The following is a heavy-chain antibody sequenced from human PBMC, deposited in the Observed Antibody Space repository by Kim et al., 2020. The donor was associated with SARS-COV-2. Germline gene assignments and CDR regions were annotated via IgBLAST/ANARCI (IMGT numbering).Heavy chain of an antibody. CDR2: RT. D-gene: IGHD3-3*02. J-gene: IGHJ4*02. V-gene: IGHV3-23*01. Sequence: RTYTPASVKGRFTISRENSKNTVYLTMNNLRAEDTAVYYCAKTPGISRKGYWGQGTLVTVSS. CDR3: AKTPGISRKGY.